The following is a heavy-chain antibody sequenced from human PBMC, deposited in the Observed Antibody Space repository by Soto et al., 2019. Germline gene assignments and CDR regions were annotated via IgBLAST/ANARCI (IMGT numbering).Heavy chain of an antibody. CDR1: GFTLSSYA. CDR3: AKRPDYDYVWGSSRYFDS. Sequence: GSLKLSCSAAGFTLSSYAMDWVRQAPGKGLEWVSAISGSGGSTYYADSVKGRFTISRDNSKNTLYMQMNSLRVEDTAVYYCAKRPDYDYVWGSSRYFDSRGPESLVTAPQ. J-gene: IGHJ4*02. D-gene: IGHD3-16*02. V-gene: IGHV3-23*01. CDR2: ISGSGGST.